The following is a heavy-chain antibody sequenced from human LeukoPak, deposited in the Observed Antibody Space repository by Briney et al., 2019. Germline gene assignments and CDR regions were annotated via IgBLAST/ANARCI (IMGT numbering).Heavy chain of an antibody. CDR2: IIPIFGTT. V-gene: IGHV1-69*13. D-gene: IGHD1-26*01. J-gene: IGHJ4*02. CDR3: AGGTASYYRLDS. Sequence: ASVKVSCKTSGGSFSSYAFSWVRQAPGQGLEWMGRIIPIFGTTNYAQNFQGRVTITADESTSTAYMELSSLRSEDTAVYYCAGGTASYYRLDSWGQGTLVTVSS. CDR1: GGSFSSYA.